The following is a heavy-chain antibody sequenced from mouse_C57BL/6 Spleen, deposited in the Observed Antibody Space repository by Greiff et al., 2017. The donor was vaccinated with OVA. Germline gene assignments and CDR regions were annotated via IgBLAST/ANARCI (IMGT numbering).Heavy chain of an antibody. CDR3: ASHYELTGYYFDY. CDR1: GYTFTEYT. CDR2: FYPGSGSR. V-gene: IGHV1-62-2*01. D-gene: IGHD4-1*01. J-gene: IGHJ2*01. Sequence: VQLQQSGAELVKPGASVKLSCKASGYTFTEYTIHWVKQRSGQGLEWIGWFYPGSGSRKYNEKFKDKATLTADKSSSTVKREVRRVTTEESSVSFCASHYELTGYYFDYWGQGTTLTVSS.